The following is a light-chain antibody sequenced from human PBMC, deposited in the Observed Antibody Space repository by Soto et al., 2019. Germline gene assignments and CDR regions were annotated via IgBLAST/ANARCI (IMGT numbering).Light chain of an antibody. V-gene: IGKV3-15*01. CDR2: GAS. Sequence: DILMTQSPATLSVSPGEGATLSCRASQTISSNLAWYQQKPGQVPRLLMYGASTRATGIPARFSGSGSGTEFTLTISSLQSEDFAVYYCQQYSNWPLTFGQGTKVEIK. CDR1: QTISSN. J-gene: IGKJ1*01. CDR3: QQYSNWPLT.